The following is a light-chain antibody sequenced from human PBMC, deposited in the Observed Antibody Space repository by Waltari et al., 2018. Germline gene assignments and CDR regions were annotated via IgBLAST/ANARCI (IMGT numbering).Light chain of an antibody. CDR3: SSYTTSSAPGV. J-gene: IGLJ1*01. Sequence: QSALTQPASVSGSPGQSITISCSGTDSDVGAYDFVSWYQQHPGKAPHLIIYEVSNRPSRLSHRFPASKSGNTASLTNSGLQAEDEADYYCSSYTTSSAPGVFGTGTRVTVL. CDR1: DSDVGAYDF. CDR2: EVS. V-gene: IGLV2-14*01.